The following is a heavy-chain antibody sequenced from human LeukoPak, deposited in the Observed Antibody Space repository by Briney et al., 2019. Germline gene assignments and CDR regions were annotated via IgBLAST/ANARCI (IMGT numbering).Heavy chain of an antibody. CDR3: ARIQRLGYCSSTSSYKRVLFDY. V-gene: IGHV4-39*07. CDR2: IYYSGST. D-gene: IGHD2-2*02. CDR1: GGSISSSSYY. J-gene: IGHJ4*02. Sequence: PSETLSLTCTDSGGSISSSSYYWGWIRQPPGKGLEWIGSIYYSGSTYYNPSLKSRVTISVDTSKNQFSLKLSSVTAADTAVYYCARIQRLGYCSSTSSYKRVLFDYWGQGTLVTVSS.